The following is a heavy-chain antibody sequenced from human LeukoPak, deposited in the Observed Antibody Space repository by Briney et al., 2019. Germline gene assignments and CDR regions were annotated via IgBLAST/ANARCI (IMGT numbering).Heavy chain of an antibody. CDR1: GYTFTGYY. J-gene: IGHJ6*03. D-gene: IGHD4-17*01. CDR3: ARGVTVTTIPYYYYYMDV. Sequence: GASVKVSCKASGYTFTGYYMHWVRQAPGQGLEWMGWINPNSGGTNYAQKFQGRVTMTRDTSISTAYMELSRLRSDDTAFYCCARGVTVTTIPYYYYYMDVWGKGTTVTVSS. V-gene: IGHV1-2*02. CDR2: INPNSGGT.